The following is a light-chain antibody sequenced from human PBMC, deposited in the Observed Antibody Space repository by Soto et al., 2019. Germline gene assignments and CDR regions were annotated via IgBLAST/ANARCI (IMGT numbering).Light chain of an antibody. CDR3: SSYAGTNNLL. V-gene: IGLV2-8*01. CDR2: EVS. Sequence: QSVLTQPPSASGSPWQSVTISCTGTSSDVGGYDYVSWYQQHPGEAPKLMIYEVSKRPSGVPDRFSGSKSGNTASLTVSGLQAEDEADYYCSSYAGTNNLLFGGGTKVTVL. J-gene: IGLJ2*01. CDR1: SSDVGGYDY.